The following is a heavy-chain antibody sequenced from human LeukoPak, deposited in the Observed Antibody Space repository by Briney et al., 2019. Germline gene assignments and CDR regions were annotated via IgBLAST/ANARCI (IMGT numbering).Heavy chain of an antibody. Sequence: GASVKVSCKASGYTFTSYDINWVRQATGQGLEWMGWMNPNSGNTGYAQKFQGRVTMTRNTSISTAYMELSSLRSEDTAVYYCARGVGGDYSNYGWFDPWGQGTLVTVSS. D-gene: IGHD4-11*01. CDR2: MNPNSGNT. CDR3: ARGVGGDYSNYGWFDP. CDR1: GYTFTSYD. J-gene: IGHJ5*02. V-gene: IGHV1-8*01.